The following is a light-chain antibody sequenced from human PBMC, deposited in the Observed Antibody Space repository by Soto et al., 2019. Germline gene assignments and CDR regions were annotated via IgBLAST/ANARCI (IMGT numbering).Light chain of an antibody. J-gene: IGLJ1*01. CDR1: SSDVGAYDY. CDR2: EVS. Sequence: YTLPQPPSLSGSPGQSIAISCSGTSSDVGAYDYVSWYQQHPDRAPRLVIYEVSNRPSGVSNRFSGSKSVNTATLTISGLQAEDEADYYRASHTTTNTRVFGTGTKVTVL. CDR3: ASHTTTNTRV. V-gene: IGLV2-14*03.